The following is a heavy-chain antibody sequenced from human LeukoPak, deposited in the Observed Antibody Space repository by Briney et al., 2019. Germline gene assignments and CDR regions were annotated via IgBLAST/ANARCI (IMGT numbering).Heavy chain of an antibody. CDR2: IIPILGIA. J-gene: IGHJ4*02. V-gene: IGHV1-69*04. CDR3: ARDSVLLWFGELLGDY. D-gene: IGHD3-10*01. Sequence: SVKVSCKASGGTFSSYAISWVRQAPGQGLEWMGRIIPILGIANYAQKFQGRVTITADKSTSTAYMELRSLRSDDTAVYYCARDSVLLWFGELLGDYWGQGTLVTVSS. CDR1: GGTFSSYA.